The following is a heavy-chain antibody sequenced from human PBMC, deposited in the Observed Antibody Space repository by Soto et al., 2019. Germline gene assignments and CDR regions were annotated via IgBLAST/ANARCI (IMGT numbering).Heavy chain of an antibody. CDR1: GFTFSSYA. D-gene: IGHD3-10*01. Sequence: EVQLLESGGGLVQPGGSLRLSCTASGFTFSSYAMSWVRQAPGKGLEWVSYISSSSSYTNYADSVKGRFTISRDNAKNSLYLQMNSLRAEDTAVYYCARLSGTMVRGVIPDYWGQGTLVTVSS. V-gene: IGHV3-48*04. J-gene: IGHJ4*02. CDR3: ARLSGTMVRGVIPDY. CDR2: ISSSSSYT.